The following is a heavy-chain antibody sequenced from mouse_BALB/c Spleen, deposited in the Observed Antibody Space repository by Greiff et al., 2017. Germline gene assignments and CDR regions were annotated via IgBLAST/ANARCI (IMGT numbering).Heavy chain of an antibody. CDR2: INPYNDGT. V-gene: IGHV1-14*01. CDR1: GYTFTSYW. D-gene: IGHD5-1*01. J-gene: IGHJ3*01. Sequence: VQLKESGAELVKPGASVKMSCKASGYTFTSYWMHWVKQKPGQGLEWIGYINPYNDGTKYNEKFKGKATLTSDKSSSTAYMELSSLTSEDSAVYYCARDEYGAWFAYWGQGTLVTVSA. CDR3: ARDEYGAWFAY.